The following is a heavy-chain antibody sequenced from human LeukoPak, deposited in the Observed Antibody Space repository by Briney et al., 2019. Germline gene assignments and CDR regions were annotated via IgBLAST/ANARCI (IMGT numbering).Heavy chain of an antibody. CDR1: GSSVSSYY. J-gene: IGHJ6*03. D-gene: IGHD2-8*01. CDR2: IYSSGST. V-gene: IGHV4-4*09. CDR3: ARLGSFCTKGVCFSRHYYYYYMDV. Sequence: SETLSLTCTVSGSSVSSYYWTWIRQPPGKGLEWIGYIYSSGSTKYNPSLKSRVAISVDRSQNQVSLRLTSVTAADTAVYFCARLGSFCTKGVCFSRHYYYYYMDVWGRGTTVTVSS.